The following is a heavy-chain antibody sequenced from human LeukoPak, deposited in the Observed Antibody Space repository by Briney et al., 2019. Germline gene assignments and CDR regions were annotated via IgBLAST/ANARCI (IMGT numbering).Heavy chain of an antibody. J-gene: IGHJ3*02. CDR1: GYIFTSYY. V-gene: IGHV1-46*01. CDR2: INPSGGST. CDR3: AREPHIVVVPAAMNAFDI. D-gene: IGHD2-2*01. Sequence: ASVKVSCKASGYIFTSYYMHWVRQAPGQGLEWMGIINPSGGSTSYAQKFQGRVTMTRDTSTSTVYMELSSLRSEDTAVYYCAREPHIVVVPAAMNAFDIWGQGTMVTVSS.